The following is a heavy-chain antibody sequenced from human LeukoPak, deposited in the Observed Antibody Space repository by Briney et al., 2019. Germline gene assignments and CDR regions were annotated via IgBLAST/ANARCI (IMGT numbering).Heavy chain of an antibody. Sequence: GASVKVSCTASGYTFANYGLSWVRQAPGQGLEWMGGIIPIFGTANYAQKFQGRVTITADESTSTAYMELSSLRSEDTAVYYCARAHYYDSSGYYLLTDYWGQGTLVTVSS. CDR3: ARAHYYDSSGYYLLTDY. D-gene: IGHD3-22*01. CDR1: GYTFANYG. V-gene: IGHV1-69*13. CDR2: IIPIFGTA. J-gene: IGHJ4*02.